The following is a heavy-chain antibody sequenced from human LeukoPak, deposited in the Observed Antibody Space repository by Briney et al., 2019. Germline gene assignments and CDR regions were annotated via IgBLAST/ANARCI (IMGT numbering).Heavy chain of an antibody. V-gene: IGHV4-30-2*01. CDR3: ARVGWNGDYPDY. Sequence: PSQTLSLTCTVSGGPISSGGYYWSWIRQPPGKGLEWIGYIYHSGSTYYNPSLKSRVTISVDTSKNQFSLKLSSVTAADTAVYYCARVGWNGDYPDYWGQGTLVTVSS. J-gene: IGHJ4*02. CDR1: GGPISSGGYY. CDR2: IYHSGST. D-gene: IGHD1-1*01.